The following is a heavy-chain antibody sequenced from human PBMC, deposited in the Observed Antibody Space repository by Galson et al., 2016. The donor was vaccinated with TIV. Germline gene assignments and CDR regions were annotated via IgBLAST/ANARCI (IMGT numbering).Heavy chain of an antibody. CDR2: TIPMFGTA. Sequence: SVKVSCKASGGTLSNYAISWVRQAPRQGLEWMGGTIPMFGTANYAQKFQGRVTITTDESTSTAYMELSSLQSEDTAVYYCARGVGTVMGQYYMDVWGKGTTVTISS. CDR1: GGTLSNYA. V-gene: IGHV1-69*05. CDR3: ARGVGTVMGQYYMDV. J-gene: IGHJ6*03. D-gene: IGHD5-18*01.